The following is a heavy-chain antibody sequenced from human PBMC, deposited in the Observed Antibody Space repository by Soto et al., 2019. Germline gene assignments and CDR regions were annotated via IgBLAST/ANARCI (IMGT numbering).Heavy chain of an antibody. CDR1: GITIRNYP. CDR2: ISGSGDRT. V-gene: IGHV3-23*01. Sequence: DVQLQESGGGLVQPGGSLRLPCAASGITIRNYPMSWVRQAPGKGLDWVSGISGSGDRTYYADSAKGRFTISKDFSKNSLSLQLDSLRVEDTAVYFCVKDDGGNPSTEPHWGQGTLVTVSS. D-gene: IGHD2-15*01. J-gene: IGHJ4*02. CDR3: VKDDGGNPSTEPH.